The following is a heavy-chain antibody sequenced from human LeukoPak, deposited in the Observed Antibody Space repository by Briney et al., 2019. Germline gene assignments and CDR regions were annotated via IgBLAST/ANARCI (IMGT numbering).Heavy chain of an antibody. J-gene: IGHJ6*03. Sequence: GGSLRLSCAASGFTVSSNYMSWVRQAPGKGLEWVSVIYSGGRTYYADSVKGRFTISRDNAKNTPYLQMNSLRAEDTAVYYCARGDSSSWYFPGYYYYYMDVWGKGTTVTISS. D-gene: IGHD6-13*01. CDR2: IYSGGRT. CDR3: ARGDSSSWYFPGYYYYYMDV. CDR1: GFTVSSNY. V-gene: IGHV3-53*01.